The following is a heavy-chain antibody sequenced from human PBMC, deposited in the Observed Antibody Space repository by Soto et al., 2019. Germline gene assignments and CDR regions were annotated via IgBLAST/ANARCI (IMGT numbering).Heavy chain of an antibody. Sequence: GSLRLSCAASGFTFSSYAMHWVRQAPGKGLEWVAVISYDGSNKYYADSVKGRFTISRDNSKNTLYLQMNSLRAEDTAVYYCARDVYYYDSSGYYDYWGQGTLVTVSS. J-gene: IGHJ4*02. CDR1: GFTFSSYA. D-gene: IGHD3-22*01. CDR2: ISYDGSNK. V-gene: IGHV3-30-3*01. CDR3: ARDVYYYDSSGYYDY.